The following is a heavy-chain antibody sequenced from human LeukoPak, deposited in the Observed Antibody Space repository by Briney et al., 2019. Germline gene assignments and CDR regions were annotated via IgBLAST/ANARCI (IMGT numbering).Heavy chain of an antibody. CDR1: GGSISSGDYY. V-gene: IGHV4-30-4*08. J-gene: IGHJ6*03. D-gene: IGHD3-10*01. CDR2: IYYSGST. CDR3: ARDSSDMVRGVINYYYYYMDV. Sequence: PSETLSLTCTVSGGSISSGDYYWRWIRQPPGTGLEWIGYIYYSGSTYYNPSLKSRVTISVDTSKNQFSLKLSSVTAADTAVYYCARDSSDMVRGVINYYYYYMDVWGKGTTVTVSS.